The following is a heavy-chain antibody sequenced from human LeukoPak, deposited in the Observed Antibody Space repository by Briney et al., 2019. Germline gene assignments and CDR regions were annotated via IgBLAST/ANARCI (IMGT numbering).Heavy chain of an antibody. CDR2: IYHSGTT. CDR1: GYSISSGYY. J-gene: IGHJ4*02. V-gene: IGHV4-38-2*02. D-gene: IGHD2-15*01. CDR3: ARDELGYCSGGGSCSYFDY. Sequence: SETLSLTCTVSGYSISSGYYWGWIRQPPGKGLEWIGSIYHSGTTYYNPSLESRVTISVDTSKSQFSLKLSSVTAADTAIYYCARDELGYCSGGGSCSYFDYWGQGILVTV.